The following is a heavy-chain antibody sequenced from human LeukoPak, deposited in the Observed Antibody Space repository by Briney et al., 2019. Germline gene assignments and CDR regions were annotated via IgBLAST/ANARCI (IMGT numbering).Heavy chain of an antibody. Sequence: GGSLRLSCAASGFTVSSSYMSWVRQAPGKGLEWVSVIYIGGSTYYADSVKGRFTISRDNSKNTLYLQMNSLRAEDTAVYYCARGLVSSSWYGFRSQYYFDYWGQGTLVTVSS. V-gene: IGHV3-53*01. CDR1: GFTVSSSY. CDR2: IYIGGST. D-gene: IGHD6-13*01. J-gene: IGHJ4*02. CDR3: ARGLVSSSWYGFRSQYYFDY.